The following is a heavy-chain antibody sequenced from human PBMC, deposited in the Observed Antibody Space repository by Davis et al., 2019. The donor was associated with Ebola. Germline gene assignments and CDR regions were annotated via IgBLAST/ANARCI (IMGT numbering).Heavy chain of an antibody. Sequence: ASVKVSCKASGYTFTSYYMHWVRQAPGQGLEWMGIINPSGGSTSYAQKFQGRVTMTRDTSTSTVYMELSSLRSDDSAVYYCANWATQFLDVAFDYWGQGTLVTVSS. CDR2: INPSGGST. J-gene: IGHJ4*02. V-gene: IGHV1-46*01. D-gene: IGHD3/OR15-3a*01. CDR1: GYTFTSYY. CDR3: ANWATQFLDVAFDY.